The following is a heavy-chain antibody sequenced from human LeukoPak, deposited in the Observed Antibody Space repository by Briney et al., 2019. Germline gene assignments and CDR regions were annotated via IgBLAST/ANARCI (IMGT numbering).Heavy chain of an antibody. CDR3: ARHEVAIVVVPAAQWYFDP. CDR2: IYYSGST. V-gene: IGHV4-39*01. CDR1: GGSISSSSYY. Sequence: SETLSLTCTVSGGSISSSSYYWGWIRQPPGKGLEWIGSIYYSGSTYYNPSLKSRVTISVDTSKNQFSLKLSSVTAADTAVYYCARHEVAIVVVPAAQWYFDPWGRGTLVTVSS. D-gene: IGHD2-2*01. J-gene: IGHJ2*01.